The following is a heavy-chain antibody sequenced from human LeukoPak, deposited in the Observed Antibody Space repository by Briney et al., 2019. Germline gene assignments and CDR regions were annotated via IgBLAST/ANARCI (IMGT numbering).Heavy chain of an antibody. Sequence: GGSLRLSCEASGFTFSSNGIHWVRQAPGKGLEWVAVISYDGSNKYYADSVKGRFTISRDNSKNTLYLQMNSLRAEDTAIYYCAKDFRRAPNVFDIWGQGTTVTVSS. CDR3: AKDFRRAPNVFDI. CDR1: GFTFSSNG. J-gene: IGHJ3*02. CDR2: ISYDGSNK. V-gene: IGHV3-30*18.